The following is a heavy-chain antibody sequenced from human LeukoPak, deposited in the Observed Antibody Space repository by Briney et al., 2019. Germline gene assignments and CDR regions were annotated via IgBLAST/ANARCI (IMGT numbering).Heavy chain of an antibody. CDR3: AINRGSYWGVFDY. CDR2: IYYSGST. D-gene: IGHD1-26*01. CDR1: GGSISSGGYY. V-gene: IGHV4-31*03. Sequence: SETLSLTCTVSGGSISSGGYYWSWIRQHPGKGLEWIGYIYYSGSTYYNPSLKSRVTISVDTSKNQFSLKLSSVTAADTAVYYCAINRGSYWGVFDYWGQGTLVTVSS. J-gene: IGHJ4*02.